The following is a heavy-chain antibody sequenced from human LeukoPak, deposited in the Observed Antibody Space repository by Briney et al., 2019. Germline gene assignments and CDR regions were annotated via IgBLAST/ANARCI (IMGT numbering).Heavy chain of an antibody. Sequence: GGSLRLSCAASGYTFSTYWMSWVRQAPGKGLEWVANIKQDGSEKYYVDSVKGRFTMSRDNAKNSLYLQMNRLRAEDTAVYYCARVQWELRGVGSYFEYWGQGALVTVSS. V-gene: IGHV3-7*01. CDR1: GYTFSTYW. D-gene: IGHD1-26*01. CDR2: IKQDGSEK. CDR3: ARVQWELRGVGSYFEY. J-gene: IGHJ4*02.